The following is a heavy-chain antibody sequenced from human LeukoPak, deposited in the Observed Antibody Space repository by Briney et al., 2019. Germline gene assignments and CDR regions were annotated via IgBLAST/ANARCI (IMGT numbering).Heavy chain of an antibody. Sequence: PGRSLRLSCAASGFTFSSYGMHWVRQAPGRGLEWVADISYDGSNKYYADSVKGRFSISRDNCKTTLYLQMNSLKAEATAVYYCARDLQDIVVVPAAPYYYYGMDVWGQGTTVTVPS. CDR3: ARDLQDIVVVPAAPYYYYGMDV. J-gene: IGHJ6*02. D-gene: IGHD2-2*01. CDR2: ISYDGSNK. V-gene: IGHV3-30-3*01. CDR1: GFTFSSYG.